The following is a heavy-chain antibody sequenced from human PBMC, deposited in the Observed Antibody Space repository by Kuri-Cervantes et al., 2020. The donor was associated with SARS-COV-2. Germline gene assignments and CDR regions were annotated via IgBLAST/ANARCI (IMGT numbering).Heavy chain of an antibody. CDR2: IDPNSGGT. V-gene: IGHV1-2*04. J-gene: IGHJ6*02. CDR1: GYTFTGYS. D-gene: IGHD3-10*01. Sequence: ASVKVSCKASGYTFTGYSTHCVRQAPGQGLEWMGWIDPNSGGTNYAQKFQGWVTMTRDTSISTVYMELSRLRSDDTAVYYCARASVRGIIITYHSYGMDVWGQGTTVTVSS. CDR3: ARASVRGIIITYHSYGMDV.